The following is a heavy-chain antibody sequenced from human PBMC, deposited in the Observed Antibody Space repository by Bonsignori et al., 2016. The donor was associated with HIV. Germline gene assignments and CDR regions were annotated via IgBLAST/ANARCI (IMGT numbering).Heavy chain of an antibody. CDR2: IRSKAYGGAT. V-gene: IGHV3-49*04. J-gene: IGHJ6*03. CDR3: TRDREYVQQLIQNLYYFYYMDV. Sequence: GESLKISCTASGFTFGDYAMSWVRQAPGKGLEWVGFIRSKAYGGATEYAASVKGRFTISRDDSKSIAYLQMNSLKTEDTAVYYCTRDREYVQQLIQNLYYFYYMDVWGQRDHGHRLL. CDR1: GFTFGDYA. D-gene: IGHD6-13*01.